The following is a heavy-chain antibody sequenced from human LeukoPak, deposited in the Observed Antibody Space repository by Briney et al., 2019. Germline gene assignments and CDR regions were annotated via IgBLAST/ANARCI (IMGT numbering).Heavy chain of an antibody. CDR3: AKVYVGSWYAYDH. CDR1: GFTFDDYA. J-gene: IGHJ4*02. CDR2: ISGDGGTT. V-gene: IGHV3-43*02. Sequence: GGSLSLSCTASGFTFDDYAMHWVRQAPAKGLEWVSLISGDGGTTDYADSVKGRFTISRDNRRNSLYLHMNSLRTEDTALYFCAKVYVGSWYAYDHRGQGTLVTVSS. D-gene: IGHD6-13*01.